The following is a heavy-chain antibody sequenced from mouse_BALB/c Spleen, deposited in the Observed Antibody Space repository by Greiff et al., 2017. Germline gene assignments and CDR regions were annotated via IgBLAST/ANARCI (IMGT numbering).Heavy chain of an antibody. V-gene: IGHV14-1*02. CDR1: GFNIKDYY. CDR2: IDPENGNT. Sequence: EVQLQQSGAELVRPGALVKLSCKASGFNIKDYYMHWVKQRPEQGLEWIGWIDPENGNTIYDPKFQGKASITADTSSNTAYLQLSSLTSEDTAVYYCVLDYYGSSYVGYFDVWGAGTTVTVSS. D-gene: IGHD1-1*01. CDR3: VLDYYGSSYVGYFDV. J-gene: IGHJ1*01.